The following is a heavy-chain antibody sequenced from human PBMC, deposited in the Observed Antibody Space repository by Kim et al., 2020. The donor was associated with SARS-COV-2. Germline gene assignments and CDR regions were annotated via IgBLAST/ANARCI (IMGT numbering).Heavy chain of an antibody. D-gene: IGHD2-2*01. Sequence: GGSLRLSCAASGFTFSYAMIWVRQAPGKGLEWVSSISGNGGTYYADSMKGRFAISRDNSKNTLYLHMNSLRAEDTAIYYCAKDMGYCTSTSCYAFDVWGQGTMVTVSS. V-gene: IGHV3-23*01. CDR1: GFTFSYA. J-gene: IGHJ3*01. CDR2: ISGNGGT. CDR3: AKDMGYCTSTSCYAFDV.